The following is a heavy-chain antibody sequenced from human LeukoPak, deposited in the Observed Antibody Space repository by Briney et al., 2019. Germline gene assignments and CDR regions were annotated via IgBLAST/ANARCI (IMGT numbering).Heavy chain of an antibody. V-gene: IGHV1-2*02. CDR2: INPNSGGT. J-gene: IGHJ4*02. CDR3: ARAGNYDYVWGSYPDY. CDR1: GYTFTGYY. Sequence: GASVKVSCKAFGYTFTGYYMHWVRQAPGQGLEWMGWINPNSGGTNYAQKFQGRVTMTRDTSISTAYMELSRLRSDDTAVYYCARAGNYDYVWGSYPDYWGQGTLVTVSS. D-gene: IGHD3-16*01.